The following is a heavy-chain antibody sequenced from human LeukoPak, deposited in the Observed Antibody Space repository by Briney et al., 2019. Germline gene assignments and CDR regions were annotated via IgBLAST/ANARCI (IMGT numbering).Heavy chain of an antibody. Sequence: GGSLRLSCAASGFTFSSYTMNWVRQAPGKGLEWVSTIGSSGSYICYADSVKGRSTISRDNAKNSLRLQMNSLRDEDTAVYYCARGRCSGTSCYVDCWGQGTLVTVSS. CDR3: ARGRCSGTSCYVDC. J-gene: IGHJ4*02. CDR1: GFTFSSYT. CDR2: IGSSGSYI. D-gene: IGHD2-2*01. V-gene: IGHV3-21*01.